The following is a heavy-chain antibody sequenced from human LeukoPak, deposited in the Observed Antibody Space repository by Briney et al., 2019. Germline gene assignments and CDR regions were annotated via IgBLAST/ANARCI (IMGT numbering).Heavy chain of an antibody. CDR2: INSDGSST. V-gene: IGHV3-74*01. CDR1: GFTFSSYW. Sequence: EPGGSLRLSCAASGFTFSSYWMHWVRHAPGKGLVWVSRINSDGSSTSYADSVKGRFTISRDNSKNTLYLQMNSLRAEDTAVYYCAKDRIPIANSGSAHFDYWGQGTLVTVSS. CDR3: AKDRIPIANSGSAHFDY. J-gene: IGHJ4*02. D-gene: IGHD1-26*01.